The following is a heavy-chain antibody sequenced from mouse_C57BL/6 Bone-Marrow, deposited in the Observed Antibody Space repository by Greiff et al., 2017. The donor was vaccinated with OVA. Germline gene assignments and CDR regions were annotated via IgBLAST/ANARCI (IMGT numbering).Heavy chain of an antibody. Sequence: QVQLQQPGAELVKPGASVKLSCKASGYTFTSYWMHWVKQRPGQGLEWIGMIHPNSGSTNYNEKFKSKATLTVDKSSSTAYMQLSSLTSEDSAVYYGARYYGSRESYFDYWGKGTTLTVSS. V-gene: IGHV1-64*01. D-gene: IGHD1-1*01. CDR1: GYTFTSYW. CDR2: IHPNSGST. J-gene: IGHJ2*01. CDR3: ARYYGSRESYFDY.